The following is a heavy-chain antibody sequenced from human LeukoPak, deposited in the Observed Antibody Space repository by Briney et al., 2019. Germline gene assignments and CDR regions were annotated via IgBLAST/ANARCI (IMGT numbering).Heavy chain of an antibody. CDR1: GGSIRSYF. V-gene: IGHV4-59*08. J-gene: IGHJ4*02. CDR2: VYYSGST. D-gene: IGHD6-6*01. CDR3: ARRPDGTSHFDY. Sequence: SETLSLTCTVSGGSIRSYFWSWIRQPPGKGLEWIGYVYYSGSTNYNPTLKSRVTISVDTSKKQFSLKLSSVTAADTAVYYCARRPDGTSHFDYWGQGTLVTVSS.